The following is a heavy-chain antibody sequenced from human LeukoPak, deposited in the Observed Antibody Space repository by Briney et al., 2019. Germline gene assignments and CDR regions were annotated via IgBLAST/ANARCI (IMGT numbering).Heavy chain of an antibody. V-gene: IGHV5-10-1*01. CDR3: ARHYCSGGSCYRYFDY. CDR1: GYSFTSYW. D-gene: IGHD2-15*01. CDR2: IDPSDSYT. Sequence: GESLKISCKGSGYSFTSYWISWVRQMPGKGLEWMGRIDPSDSYTNYSPSFQGHVTISADKSISTAYLQWSSLKASDTVMYYCARHYCSGGSCYRYFDYWGQGTLVTVSS. J-gene: IGHJ4*02.